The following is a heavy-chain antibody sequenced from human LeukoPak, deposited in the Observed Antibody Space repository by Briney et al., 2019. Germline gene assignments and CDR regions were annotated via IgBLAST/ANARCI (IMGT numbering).Heavy chain of an antibody. CDR2: ISSSSSYT. Sequence: GGSLRLSCAASGFTLSDYYMNWIRQAPGKGLEWVSYISSSSSYTNYADSVKGRFTISRDNAKNSLYLQMNSLRAEDTAVYYCAINSIVVPAAMDFDYWGQGTLVTVSS. J-gene: IGHJ4*02. D-gene: IGHD2-2*01. CDR1: GFTLSDYY. CDR3: AINSIVVPAAMDFDY. V-gene: IGHV3-11*06.